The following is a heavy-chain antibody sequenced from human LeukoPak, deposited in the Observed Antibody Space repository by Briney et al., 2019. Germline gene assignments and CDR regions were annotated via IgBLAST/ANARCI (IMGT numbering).Heavy chain of an antibody. J-gene: IGHJ3*02. CDR2: IIPIFGTE. D-gene: IGHD3-22*01. CDR3: AREKETTYYYDSSGYYDAFDI. V-gene: IGHV1-69*13. CDR1: GGTFSSYA. Sequence: SVKVSCKASGGTFSSYAISWVRQAPGQGLEWMGGIIPIFGTENYAQKFQGRVTITADESTSTAYMELSSLRSEDTAVYYCAREKETTYYYDSSGYYDAFDIWGQGTMVTVSS.